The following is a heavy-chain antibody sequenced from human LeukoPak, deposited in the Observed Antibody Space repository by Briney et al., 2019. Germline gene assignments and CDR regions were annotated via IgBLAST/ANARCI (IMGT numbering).Heavy chain of an antibody. CDR3: ASRRDGYNLFDY. Sequence: SETLSLTCTVSGYSISSGYYWGWIRQPPGKGLEWIGYIYYSGSTNYNPSLKSRVTISVDTSKNQFSLKLSSVTAADTAVYYCASRRDGYNLFDYWGQGTLVTVSS. V-gene: IGHV4-61*01. CDR1: GYSISSGYY. J-gene: IGHJ4*02. CDR2: IYYSGST. D-gene: IGHD5-24*01.